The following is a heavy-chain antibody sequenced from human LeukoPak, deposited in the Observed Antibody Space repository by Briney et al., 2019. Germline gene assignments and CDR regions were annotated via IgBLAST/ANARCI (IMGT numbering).Heavy chain of an antibody. V-gene: IGHV3-15*01. J-gene: IGHJ4*02. CDR2: IKSKTDGGTT. CDR1: GFTFSNAW. D-gene: IGHD1-26*01. Sequence: GGSLRLACAASGFTFSNAWMSWVRQAPGKGLEWVGRIKSKTDGGTTDYAAPVKGRFTISRDDSKNTLYLQMNSLKTEDTAVYYCTTDLRYSGSYYDNWGQGTLVTVSS. CDR3: TTDLRYSGSYYDN.